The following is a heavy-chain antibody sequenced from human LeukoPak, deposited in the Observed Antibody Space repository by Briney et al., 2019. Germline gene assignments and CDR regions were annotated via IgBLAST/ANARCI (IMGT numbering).Heavy chain of an antibody. D-gene: IGHD6-13*01. J-gene: IGHJ4*02. CDR3: ARSYSSSFYYFDY. Sequence: GASVKVSCKASGYTFTSYDINWVRQATGQGLEWMGWMNPNSGNTGYAQKFQGRVTMTRNTSISTAYMELSSLRSEDTAVYYCARSYSSSFYYFDYWGQGTLVTVSS. CDR2: MNPNSGNT. CDR1: GYTFTSYD. V-gene: IGHV1-8*01.